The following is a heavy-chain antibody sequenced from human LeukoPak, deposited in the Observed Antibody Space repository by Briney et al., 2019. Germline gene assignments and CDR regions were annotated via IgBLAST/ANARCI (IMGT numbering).Heavy chain of an antibody. CDR2: IYYSGSS. CDR3: ARVPRSYYYYYYMDV. V-gene: IGHV4-59*01. J-gene: IGHJ6*03. CDR1: GGSISSYY. Sequence: SETLSLTCNVSGGSISSYYWSWIRQPPGKGLEWLGYIYYSGSSNYNPSLKSRVTISADTSKNQFSLKLSSVTAADTAVYYCARVPRSYYYYYYMDVWGKGTTVTVSS.